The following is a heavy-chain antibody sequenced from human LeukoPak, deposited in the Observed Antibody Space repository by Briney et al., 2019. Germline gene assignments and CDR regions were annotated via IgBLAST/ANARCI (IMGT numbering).Heavy chain of an antibody. Sequence: GGSLRLSCEGSAFIFSGHWMNWVRQAPGKGLEWVAVISHDGIRQDYADSVKGRFTISRDKFKNTVYLQMNSLTAEDTAVYYCAKPGGGYFDSWGQGTLVTVSS. D-gene: IGHD3-16*01. V-gene: IGHV3-30*18. CDR3: AKPGGGYFDS. CDR1: AFIFSGHW. J-gene: IGHJ4*02. CDR2: ISHDGIRQ.